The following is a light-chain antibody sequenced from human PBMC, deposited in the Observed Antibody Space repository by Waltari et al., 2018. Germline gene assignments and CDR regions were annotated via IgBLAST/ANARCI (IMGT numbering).Light chain of an antibody. Sequence: DIQMTQSPSTLSASVRDRVILTCRASQNILRYLAWYQQKPGKAPTLLIYRASNLETGVPSRFSGSGSGTEFTLTISSLQPDDFATYYCQQYNDYSWTFGQGTKVEI. CDR3: QQYNDYSWT. CDR1: QNILRY. V-gene: IGKV1-5*03. CDR2: RAS. J-gene: IGKJ1*01.